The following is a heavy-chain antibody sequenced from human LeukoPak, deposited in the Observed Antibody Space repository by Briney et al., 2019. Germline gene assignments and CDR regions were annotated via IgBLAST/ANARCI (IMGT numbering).Heavy chain of an antibody. V-gene: IGHV4-4*07. J-gene: IGHJ4*02. D-gene: IGHD5-12*01. CDR2: IYTSGSN. CDR3: AREGPIVAVDY. Sequence: PSETLSLTCTVSGGSISSYYWSWIRQPAGKGLEWIGRIYTSGSNNYNPSLKSRVTMSVDTSKNQFSLKLSSVTAADTAVYCCAREGPIVAVDYWGQGTLVTVSS. CDR1: GGSISSYY.